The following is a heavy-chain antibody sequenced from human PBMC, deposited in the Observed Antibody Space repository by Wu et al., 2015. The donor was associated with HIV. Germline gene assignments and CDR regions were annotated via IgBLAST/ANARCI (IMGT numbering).Heavy chain of an antibody. D-gene: IGHD6-6*01. CDR1: GGTLSSHA. CDR2: IILYFGQA. Sequence: QVQLVQSGAEVKKTGSSVRVSCKASGGTLSSHAISWVRQAPGQGLEWMGGIILYFGQANYARKFQGRVTMTRDTSISTAYMELSRLRSDDTAVYYCARVGAARFNWFDPWGQGTLVTVSS. V-gene: IGHV1-69*05. CDR3: ARVGAARFNWFDP. J-gene: IGHJ5*02.